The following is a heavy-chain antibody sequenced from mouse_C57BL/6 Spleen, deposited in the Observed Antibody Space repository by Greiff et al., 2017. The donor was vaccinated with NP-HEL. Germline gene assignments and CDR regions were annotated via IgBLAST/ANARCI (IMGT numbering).Heavy chain of an antibody. J-gene: IGHJ3*01. V-gene: IGHV1-50*01. CDR2: IDPSDSYT. CDR1: GYTFTSYW. CDR3: ARMGPWFAY. D-gene: IGHD2-3*01. Sequence: QVQLQQSGAELVKPGASVKLSCKASGYTFTSYWMQWVKQRPGQGLEWIGEIDPSDSYTNYNQKFKGKATLTVDTSSSTAYMQLSSLTSEDSAFYYCARMGPWFAYWGQGTLVTVSA.